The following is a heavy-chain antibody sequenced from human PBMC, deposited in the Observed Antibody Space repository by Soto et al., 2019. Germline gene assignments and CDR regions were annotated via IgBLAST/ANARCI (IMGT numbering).Heavy chain of an antibody. Sequence: VQLVESGGGLVKPGGSLRLSCSVSGFTFPDYMSLIRQAPGKGLESLSYISGDGGDTNYADSVKGRFTISRDNAKNSLYLQMNSLRVEDTAVYYCATGPRRLSDWGQGTLVIVSS. CDR3: ATGPRRLSD. D-gene: IGHD3-3*01. J-gene: IGHJ4*02. CDR2: ISGDGGDT. V-gene: IGHV3-11*05. CDR1: GFTFPDY.